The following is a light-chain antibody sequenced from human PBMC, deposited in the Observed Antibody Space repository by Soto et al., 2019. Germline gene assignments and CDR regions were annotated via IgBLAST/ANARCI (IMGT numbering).Light chain of an antibody. CDR1: QSVSSY. CDR3: QQRSNWPIFT. J-gene: IGKJ3*01. V-gene: IGKV3-11*01. CDR2: DAS. Sequence: EIVLTQSPATLSLSPGERATLSCRASQSVSSYVAWYQQKPGQAPRLLIHDASTRATGTPARFSGSGSGTDFTLTISSREPEDFAVYYCQQRSNWPIFTFGPGTKVDIK.